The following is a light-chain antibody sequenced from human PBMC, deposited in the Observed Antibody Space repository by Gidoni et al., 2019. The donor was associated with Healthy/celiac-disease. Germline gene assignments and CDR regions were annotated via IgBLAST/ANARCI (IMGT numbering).Light chain of an antibody. Sequence: YELTQPPSVSVSSGQTASITCSGDKLGDKYACWYQQKPGPSPVLVIYQDSKRPSGIPERFSGSNSGNTATLTISGTQAMDEADYYCQAWDSSTHVVFGGGTKLTVL. V-gene: IGLV3-1*01. CDR1: KLGDKY. CDR2: QDS. J-gene: IGLJ2*01. CDR3: QAWDSSTHVV.